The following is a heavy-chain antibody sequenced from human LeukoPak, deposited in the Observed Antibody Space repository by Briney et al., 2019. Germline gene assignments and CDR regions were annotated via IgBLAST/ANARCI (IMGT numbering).Heavy chain of an antibody. V-gene: IGHV3-30-3*01. Sequence: GGSLRLSCAASGFTFSSYAMHWVRKAPGKGLEWVAVISYDGSNKYYADSVKGRFTISRDNSKNTLYLQMNSLRAEDTAVYYCARGSGYYDSSDEDFDYWGQGTLVTVSS. CDR1: GFTFSSYA. D-gene: IGHD3-22*01. CDR2: ISYDGSNK. CDR3: ARGSGYYDSSDEDFDY. J-gene: IGHJ4*02.